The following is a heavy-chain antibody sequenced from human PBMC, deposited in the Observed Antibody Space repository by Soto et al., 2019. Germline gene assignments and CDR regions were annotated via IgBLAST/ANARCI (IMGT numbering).Heavy chain of an antibody. CDR3: TRAEREFSGSYCIY. D-gene: IGHD1-26*01. V-gene: IGHV1-18*01. J-gene: IGHJ4*02. CDR2: ISGNNGNT. Sequence: ASVKVSCKASGYTFTNYGINWVRQAPGQGLEWMGWISGNNGNTNYAQNLQGRVTMTTDTSTNTAYMEVRSLRSDDTAVYYCTRAEREFSGSYCIYWGQGTVVTVSS. CDR1: GYTFTNYG.